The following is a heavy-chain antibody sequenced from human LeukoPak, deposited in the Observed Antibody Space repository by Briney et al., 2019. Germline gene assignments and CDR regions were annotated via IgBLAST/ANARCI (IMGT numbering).Heavy chain of an antibody. CDR2: INHSGST. Sequence: SETLSLTCAVYGGSFSGYYWSWIRQPPGKGLEWIGEINHSGSTNYNPSHKRRVTISVDTSKNQCSLKLSSVTAADTAVYYCARPAGDSSGYSRLDYWGQGTLVTVSS. J-gene: IGHJ4*02. D-gene: IGHD3-22*01. V-gene: IGHV4-34*01. CDR1: GGSFSGYY. CDR3: ARPAGDSSGYSRLDY.